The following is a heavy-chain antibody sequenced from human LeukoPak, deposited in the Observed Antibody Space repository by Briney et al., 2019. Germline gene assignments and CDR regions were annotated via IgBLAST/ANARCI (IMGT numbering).Heavy chain of an antibody. J-gene: IGHJ4*02. CDR3: AKDDAWLKFGE. CDR1: GFTFGNHG. CDR2: ISPSGDIT. D-gene: IGHD3-10*01. V-gene: IGHV3-23*01. Sequence: LTGGSLRLSCAASGFTFGNHGMDWVRQAPGKGLEWVSGISPSGDITYYADSVKGRFTVSRDNFKNTLYLEVISLTAEDTAVYYCAKDDAWLKFGEWSQGTLVTVSS.